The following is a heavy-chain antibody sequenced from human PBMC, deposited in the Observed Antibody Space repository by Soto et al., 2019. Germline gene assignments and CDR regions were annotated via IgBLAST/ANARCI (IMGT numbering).Heavy chain of an antibody. CDR3: ARAYGYYFDY. J-gene: IGHJ4*02. CDR2: MYYSGST. V-gene: IGHV4-39*07. CDR1: GGSISSSNYF. D-gene: IGHD4-17*01. Sequence: PSETLSLTCTVSGGSISSSNYFWGWIRQPPGKGLEWIGSMYYSGSTYYNPSLKSRVTISVDTSKNQFSLKLSSVTAADTAVYYCARAYGYYFDYWGQGTLVTVSS.